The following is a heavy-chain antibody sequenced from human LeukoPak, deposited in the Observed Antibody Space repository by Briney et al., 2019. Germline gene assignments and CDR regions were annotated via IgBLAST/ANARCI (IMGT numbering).Heavy chain of an antibody. CDR3: ASIQSGYDSHY. D-gene: IGHD5-12*01. J-gene: IGHJ4*02. V-gene: IGHV1-2*02. CDR1: GYTFTGYY. CDR2: INPNSGGK. Sequence: ASVNVSCKASGYTFTGYYMHWVRQAPGQALEWMGWINPNSGGKNYAQKFQGRVNMTRDTSISPAYMELRRLRSDDTAVYYCASIQSGYDSHYRGQRTLVTVSS.